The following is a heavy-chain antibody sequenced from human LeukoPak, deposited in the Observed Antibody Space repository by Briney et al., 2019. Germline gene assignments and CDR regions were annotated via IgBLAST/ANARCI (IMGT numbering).Heavy chain of an antibody. CDR2: IYYSGST. D-gene: IGHD6-13*01. CDR3: ARDIAAAGT. Sequence: SETLSLTCTVSGGSISSYYWSWIRQPPGKGLEWIGYIYYSGSTNYNPSLKSRVTVSVDTSKNQFSLKLSSVTAADTAVYYCARDIAAAGTWGQGTLVTVSS. CDR1: GGSISSYY. V-gene: IGHV4-59*01. J-gene: IGHJ4*02.